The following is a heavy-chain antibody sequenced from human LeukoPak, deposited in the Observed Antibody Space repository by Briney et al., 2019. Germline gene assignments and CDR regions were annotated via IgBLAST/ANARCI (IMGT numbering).Heavy chain of an antibody. CDR2: IYYSGST. CDR3: ARHTGVWGSYRFDY. V-gene: IGHV4-39*01. D-gene: IGHD3-16*02. Sequence: ASETLSLTCTVSGGSISSSSYYWGWICQPPGKGLEWIGSIYYSGSTYYNPSLKSRVTISVDTSKNQFSLKLSSVTAADTAVYYCARHTGVWGSYRFDYWGQGTLVTVSS. CDR1: GGSISSSSYY. J-gene: IGHJ4*02.